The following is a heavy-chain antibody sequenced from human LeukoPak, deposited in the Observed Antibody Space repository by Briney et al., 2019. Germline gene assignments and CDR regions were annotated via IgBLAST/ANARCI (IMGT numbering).Heavy chain of an antibody. J-gene: IGHJ3*02. CDR2: IIPNSGGT. CDR3: ARGVLLQGRGAFDI. CDR1: GYTFTVHY. V-gene: IGHV1-2*02. Sequence: ASVKVSCKASGYTFTVHYIHWLRQAPGQGLEWMGWIIPNSGGTKYAQKFQDRVTMTRDTSISTAYMELSSLTYDDTAVYYCARGVLLQGRGAFDIWGQGAMVTVSS. D-gene: IGHD1-26*01.